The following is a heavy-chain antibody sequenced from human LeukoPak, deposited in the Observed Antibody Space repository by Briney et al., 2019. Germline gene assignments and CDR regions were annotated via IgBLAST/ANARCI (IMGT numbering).Heavy chain of an antibody. CDR2: IYYSGST. D-gene: IGHD3-10*01. Sequence: ASETLSLTCTVSGGSISSYYWSRIRQPPGKGLEWIGYIYYSGSTNYNPSLKSRVTISVDTSKNQFSLKLSSVTAADTAVYYCARENLSGGSGRRDAFDIWGQGTMVTVSS. V-gene: IGHV4-59*01. J-gene: IGHJ3*02. CDR3: ARENLSGGSGRRDAFDI. CDR1: GGSISSYY.